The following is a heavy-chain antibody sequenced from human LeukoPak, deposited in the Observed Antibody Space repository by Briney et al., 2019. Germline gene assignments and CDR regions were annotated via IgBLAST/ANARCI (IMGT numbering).Heavy chain of an antibody. V-gene: IGHV4-34*01. CDR3: ARGTGWPRTYFDY. CDR2: INHSGST. D-gene: IGHD7-27*01. Sequence: SETLSLTCAVYGGSFSGYYWSWIRQPLGKGLEWIGEINHSGSTNYNPSLKSRVTISVDTSKNQFPLKLSSVTAADTAVYYCARGTGWPRTYFDYWGQGTLVTVSS. J-gene: IGHJ4*02. CDR1: GGSFSGYY.